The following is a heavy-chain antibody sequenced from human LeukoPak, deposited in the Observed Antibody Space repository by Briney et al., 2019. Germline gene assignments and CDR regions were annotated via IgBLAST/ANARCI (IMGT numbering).Heavy chain of an antibody. Sequence: GGSLRLSCAASGFTFSSYDMHWVCHATGKGLEWVSAIGTAGDTYYPGSVKGRFTISRENAKNSLYLQMNSLRAGDTAVYYCARGIAAAGHDAFDIWGQGTMVTASS. V-gene: IGHV3-13*01. CDR3: ARGIAAAGHDAFDI. CDR1: GFTFSSYD. J-gene: IGHJ3*02. CDR2: IGTAGDT. D-gene: IGHD6-13*01.